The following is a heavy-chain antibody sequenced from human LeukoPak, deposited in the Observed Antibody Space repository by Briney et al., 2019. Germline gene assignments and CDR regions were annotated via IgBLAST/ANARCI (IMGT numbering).Heavy chain of an antibody. J-gene: IGHJ3*02. Sequence: PGGSLRLSCAASGFTFDDYPMHSVRQAPAKGLEWVSLISWDGGSTYYADSVKGRFTISRDNSKNSLYLQMNSLRTEDTALYYCAINYYDIRGAFDIWGQGTTVTVSS. CDR1: GFTFDDYP. V-gene: IGHV3-43*01. CDR3: AINYYDIRGAFDI. D-gene: IGHD3-22*01. CDR2: ISWDGGST.